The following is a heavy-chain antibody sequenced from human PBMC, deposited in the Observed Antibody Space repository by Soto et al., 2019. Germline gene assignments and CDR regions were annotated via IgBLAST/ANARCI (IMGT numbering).Heavy chain of an antibody. Sequence: QVQLQESGPGLVKPSETLSLTCSVSGGSISGGSYYWNWIRQPPGKGLEWIGYIYHSGSTNYNPSLKSRVTISLDTSQNQFSLNLRSVTAADTAVYYCARAVSFGESDSWGQGILVTVSS. CDR2: IYHSGST. J-gene: IGHJ4*02. CDR3: ARAVSFGESDS. D-gene: IGHD3-10*01. V-gene: IGHV4-61*01. CDR1: GGSISGGSYY.